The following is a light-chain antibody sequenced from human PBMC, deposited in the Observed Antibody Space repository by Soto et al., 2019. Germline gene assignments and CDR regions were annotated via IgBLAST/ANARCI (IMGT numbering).Light chain of an antibody. V-gene: IGKV1-33*01. CDR2: DAS. J-gene: IGKJ5*01. Sequence: DIQMTQSPSSLSASVGDRVTITCLASHDIGNYLNWYQQKPGKAPKLLIYDASELETGVPSRFSGSGSGTGFTFTISSLQPEDFATYYCQQYESLPLTFGQGTRLEIK. CDR3: QQYESLPLT. CDR1: HDIGNY.